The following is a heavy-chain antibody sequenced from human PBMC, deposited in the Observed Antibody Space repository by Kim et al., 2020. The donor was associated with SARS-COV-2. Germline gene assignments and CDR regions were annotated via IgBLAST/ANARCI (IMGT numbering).Heavy chain of an antibody. V-gene: IGHV4-34*01. Sequence: SETLSLTCAVYGGSFSGYYWSWSRQPPGKGLEWMGEINHSESTNYNPSLKIRVTISVDTSKNQFSLKLSSVTAADTAVYYCARRAARHFDYWGQGTLVTVSS. J-gene: IGHJ4*02. D-gene: IGHD6-6*01. CDR2: INHSEST. CDR3: ARRAARHFDY. CDR1: GGSFSGYY.